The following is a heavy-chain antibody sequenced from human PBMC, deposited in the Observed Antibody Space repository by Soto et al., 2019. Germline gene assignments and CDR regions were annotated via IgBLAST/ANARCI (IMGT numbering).Heavy chain of an antibody. V-gene: IGHV3-21*01. CDR3: ARAAIEVAGPAVYFQH. Sequence: EVQLVESGGGLVKPGGSLRLSCGASGFTFSSYRLSWVRQAPGKGLEWVSSISSGDDIYYADSVKGRFTISRDNAKNSLYLQMNSLRAEDTAVYYCARAAIEVAGPAVYFQHWGQGTLVTVSS. J-gene: IGHJ1*01. CDR2: ISSGDDI. CDR1: GFTFSSYR. D-gene: IGHD6-19*01.